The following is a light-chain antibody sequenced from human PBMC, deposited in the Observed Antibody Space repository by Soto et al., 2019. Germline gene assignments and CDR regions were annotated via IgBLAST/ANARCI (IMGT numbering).Light chain of an antibody. V-gene: IGKV3-20*01. Sequence: EIILTQYPGTLSLSPGERATLSCRASQSISKKYLAWYQKTPGQAPRLLIHGASSRATGIPERLSGSGYGTHLTITISRLENGDFAVYYCQHFGGTTFTFGHGTRLEIK. CDR2: GAS. J-gene: IGKJ5*01. CDR1: QSISKKY. CDR3: QHFGGTTFT.